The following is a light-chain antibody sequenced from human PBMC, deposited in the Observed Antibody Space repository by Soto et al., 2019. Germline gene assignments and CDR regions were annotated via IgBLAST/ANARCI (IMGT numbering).Light chain of an antibody. V-gene: IGKV1-5*03. CDR1: QSMSSW. CDR2: KAS. J-gene: IGKJ1*01. CDR3: QQYNSYPWT. Sequence: DNQMTQSPSSLSASVGDRVTITCRASQSMSSWLAWYQQKPGKDPELLIYKASNLQTGVPSRFSGSGSGTEFTLTINSLQPDDFATYYCQQYNSYPWTFGQGTKVEIK.